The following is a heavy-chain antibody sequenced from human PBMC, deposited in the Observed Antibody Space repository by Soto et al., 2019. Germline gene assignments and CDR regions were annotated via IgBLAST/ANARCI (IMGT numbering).Heavy chain of an antibody. CDR1: GGSISSYY. Sequence: ETLSLTCTVSGGSISSYYWSWVRQAPGKGLKWVSAISGSGGSTYYADSVKGRFTISRDNSKNTLYLQMNSLRAEDTAVYYCAKDRRNWFDPWGQGTLVTISS. CDR3: AKDRRNWFDP. CDR2: ISGSGGST. J-gene: IGHJ5*02. V-gene: IGHV3-23*01.